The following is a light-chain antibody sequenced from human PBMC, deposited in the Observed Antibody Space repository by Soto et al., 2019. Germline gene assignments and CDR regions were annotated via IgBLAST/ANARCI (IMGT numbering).Light chain of an antibody. J-gene: IGLJ1*01. V-gene: IGLV1-40*01. CDR1: SSNIGAGHD. CDR2: GNG. Sequence: VLTQPPSVSGAPGQRVTIYCTGSSSNIGAGHDVHWYQQLPGTAPKLLIYGNGNRPSGVPDRFSGSKSGTSASLAIAGLQADDEADYYCQSYDSSLSGSEVFGTGTKVTVL. CDR3: QSYDSSLSGSEV.